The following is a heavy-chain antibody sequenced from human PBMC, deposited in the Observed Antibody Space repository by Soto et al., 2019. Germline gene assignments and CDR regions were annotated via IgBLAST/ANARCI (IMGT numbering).Heavy chain of an antibody. CDR1: GFTFSNFG. D-gene: IGHD6-13*01. V-gene: IGHV3-30*03. Sequence: QVQLVESGGGVVQPGRSLRLSCAASGFTFSNFGMQWVRQAPGKGLEWVASISYDGNIKYSADSVKGRFTISRDNSKNTLYLQMNILRSEDTAVSYCARFWGPVTAAVDDYWAQGTLVTVSS. CDR3: ARFWGPVTAAVDDY. CDR2: ISYDGNIK. J-gene: IGHJ4*02.